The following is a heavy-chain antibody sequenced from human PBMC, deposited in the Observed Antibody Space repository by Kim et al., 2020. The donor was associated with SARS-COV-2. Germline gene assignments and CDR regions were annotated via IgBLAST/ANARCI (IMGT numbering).Heavy chain of an antibody. CDR2: INHSGST. CDR1: GGSFSGYY. CDR3: ARGEAVAEVFDY. D-gene: IGHD6-19*01. J-gene: IGHJ4*02. V-gene: IGHV4-34*01. Sequence: SETLSLPCAVYGGSFSGYYWSWIRQPPGKGLEWIGEINHSGSTNYNPSLKSRVTISVDTSKNQFSLKLSSVTAADTAVYYCARGEAVAEVFDYWGQGTLVTVSS.